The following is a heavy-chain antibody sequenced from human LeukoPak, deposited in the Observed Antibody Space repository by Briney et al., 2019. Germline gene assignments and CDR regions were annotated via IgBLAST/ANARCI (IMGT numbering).Heavy chain of an antibody. D-gene: IGHD3-10*01. CDR2: ISNSGTTI. Sequence: GGSLRLSCAASGFTFSDYYMSWIRQAPGKGLEWVSYISNSGTTIYYADSVKGRFTISRDNAKNSLYLQMNSLRAGDTAVYYCARAIAMFRGVNYFDYWGQGTLVAVSS. CDR1: GFTFSDYY. V-gene: IGHV3-11*04. J-gene: IGHJ4*02. CDR3: ARAIAMFRGVNYFDY.